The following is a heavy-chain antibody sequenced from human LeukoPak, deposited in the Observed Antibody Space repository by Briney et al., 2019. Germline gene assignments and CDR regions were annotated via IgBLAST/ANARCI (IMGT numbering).Heavy chain of an antibody. D-gene: IGHD2-8*01. CDR2: ISRNGDIT. J-gene: IGHJ3*02. V-gene: IGHV3-64*01. Sequence: GGSLRLSCAASGFTFSSYALHWVRQAPGKGLEYVSTISRNGDITYYANSVKGRFTMSRDNSKNTVFLQMGSLSADDMAVYYCARRNGAFDIWGQGTRVTVSS. CDR3: ARRNGAFDI. CDR1: GFTFSSYA.